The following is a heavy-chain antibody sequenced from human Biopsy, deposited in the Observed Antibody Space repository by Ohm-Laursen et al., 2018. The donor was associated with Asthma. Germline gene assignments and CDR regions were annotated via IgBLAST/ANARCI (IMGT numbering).Heavy chain of an antibody. Sequence: ASVKVSCKASGYTFISYAIHWVRQAPGQRLEWMGWINAGNGNTKYSQKFQGRVTITRDTSASTAYMELSSLRSEDTAVYYCAGTYYVFWTGQVNDAFDIWGQGTMVTASS. J-gene: IGHJ3*02. D-gene: IGHD3-3*01. CDR1: GYTFISYA. CDR2: INAGNGNT. V-gene: IGHV1-3*01. CDR3: AGTYYVFWTGQVNDAFDI.